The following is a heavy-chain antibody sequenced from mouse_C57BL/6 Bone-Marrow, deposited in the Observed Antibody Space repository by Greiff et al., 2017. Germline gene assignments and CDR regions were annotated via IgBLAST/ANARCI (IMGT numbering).Heavy chain of an antibody. J-gene: IGHJ2*01. CDR2: IHPSDSDT. CDR1: GYTFTSYW. CDR3: AIGYYDYERVYFDD. D-gene: IGHD2-4*01. V-gene: IGHV1-74*01. Sequence: QVQLQQPGAELVKPGASVKVSCKASGYTFTSYWMHWVKQRPGQGLEWIGRIHPSDSDTNYNQKFKGKATLTVDKSSSTAYLQLRSLTSEDSSVYYCAIGYYDYERVYFDDWGQGTTLTVSS.